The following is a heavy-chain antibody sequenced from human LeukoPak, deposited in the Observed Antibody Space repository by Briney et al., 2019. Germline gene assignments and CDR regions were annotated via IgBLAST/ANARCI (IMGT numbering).Heavy chain of an antibody. J-gene: IGHJ3*02. Sequence: GRSLRLSCAASGFTFSSYGMHWVRQAPGKGLEWVAVISYDGSNKYYADSVKGRFTISRDNSKNTLYLQMNSLRAEDTAVYYCARSIVGATIDAFDIWGQGTMVTVSS. V-gene: IGHV3-30*03. CDR3: ARSIVGATIDAFDI. CDR1: GFTFSSYG. CDR2: ISYDGSNK. D-gene: IGHD1-26*01.